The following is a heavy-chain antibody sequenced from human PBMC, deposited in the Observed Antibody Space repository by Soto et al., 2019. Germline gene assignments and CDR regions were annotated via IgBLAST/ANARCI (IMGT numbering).Heavy chain of an antibody. J-gene: IGHJ5*02. CDR3: ARDEQYCSGGSCYLPTSNWFDP. D-gene: IGHD2-15*01. CDR2: INPNSGGT. Sequence: GASVEVCCKDSGYTFDSYGVSWVRQAPGQGLEWMGWINPNSGGTNYAQKLQGRVTMTTDTSTSTAYMELRSLRSDDTAVYYCARDEQYCSGGSCYLPTSNWFDPWGQGTLVTVSS. V-gene: IGHV1-18*01. CDR1: GYTFDSYG.